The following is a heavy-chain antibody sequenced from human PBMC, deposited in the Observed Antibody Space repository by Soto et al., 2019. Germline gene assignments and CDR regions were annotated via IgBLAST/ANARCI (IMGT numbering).Heavy chain of an antibody. CDR1: GGSLTSGTYS. CDR2: IFPRGTT. J-gene: IGHJ4*02. Sequence: PSETLSLTCAVSGGSLTSGTYSWNWIRQPPGKGLEWIGYIFPRGTTYYNPSLKSRVSISIDFSKNQFSLNLRSLTAADTAVYYCARGREFDSWGQGTLVTVSS. CDR3: ARGREFDS. V-gene: IGHV4-30-2*01.